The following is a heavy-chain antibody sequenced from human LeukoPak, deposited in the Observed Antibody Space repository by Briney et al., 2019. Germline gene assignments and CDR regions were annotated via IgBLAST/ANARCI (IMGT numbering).Heavy chain of an antibody. V-gene: IGHV4-59*12. D-gene: IGHD6-25*01. CDR2: IYYSGSS. CDR1: GGSISSYY. J-gene: IGHJ5*02. CDR3: AREGPDGGIAATHNWFDP. Sequence: PSETLSLTCTVSGGSISSYYWSWIRQPPGKGLEWMGFIYYSGSSYYNPSLKSRVTILVDTSKNQFSLKLSSVTAADTAVYYCAREGPDGGIAATHNWFDPWGQGTLVTVSS.